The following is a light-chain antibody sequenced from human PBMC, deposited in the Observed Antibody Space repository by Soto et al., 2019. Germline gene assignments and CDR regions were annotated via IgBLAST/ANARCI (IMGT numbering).Light chain of an antibody. CDR2: GST. V-gene: IGLV1-40*01. Sequence: QSVLTQPPSVSGAPGQRATISCTGSSSNIGAHYDVHWYQHLPGTAPKVLIYGSTNRPSGVPDRFSGSKSGTSASLAITGLQAEDEADYYCQSYDRSLSGYVFGTGTKVTVL. J-gene: IGLJ1*01. CDR3: QSYDRSLSGYV. CDR1: SSNIGAHYD.